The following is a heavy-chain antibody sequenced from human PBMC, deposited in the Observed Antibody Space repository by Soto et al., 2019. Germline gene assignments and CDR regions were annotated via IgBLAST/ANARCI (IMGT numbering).Heavy chain of an antibody. CDR2: VSKDGSNT. V-gene: IGHV3-30-3*01. CDR1: GFTFNFFA. D-gene: IGHD1-26*01. CDR3: ARDIWWEPGVDAFHI. J-gene: IGHJ3*02. Sequence: QVQLVGSGGGVVQPGRSLRLSCAASGFTFNFFAMHWVRQAPGKGLEWVAAVSKDGSNTYYADSVKGRFTISRDNPKNTLYLQMNSLRVEDTAVYYCARDIWWEPGVDAFHIWGQGTMVTVSP.